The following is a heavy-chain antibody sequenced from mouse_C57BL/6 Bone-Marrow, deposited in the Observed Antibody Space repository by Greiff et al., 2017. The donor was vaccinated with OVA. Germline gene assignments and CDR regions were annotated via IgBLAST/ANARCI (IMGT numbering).Heavy chain of an antibody. Sequence: EVQVVESGGDLVKPGGSLKLSCAASGFTFSSYGMSWVRQTPDKRLEWVATISSGGSYTYYPDSVKGRFTISRDNAKNTLYLQMSSLKSEDTAMYYCARSLGGSGYFDYWGQGTTLTVSS. V-gene: IGHV5-6*01. CDR3: ARSLGGSGYFDY. CDR2: ISSGGSYT. D-gene: IGHD3-1*01. J-gene: IGHJ2*01. CDR1: GFTFSSYG.